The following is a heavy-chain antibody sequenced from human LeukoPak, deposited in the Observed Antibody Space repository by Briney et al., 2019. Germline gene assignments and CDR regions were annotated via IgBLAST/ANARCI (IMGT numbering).Heavy chain of an antibody. Sequence: SQTLSLTCAISGDSVSSNSAAWNWIRQSPSRGLEWLGRTYYRSKWYNDYAVSVKSRITINPDTSKNQFSLQLNSVTPEDTAVYYCARDPGNWEDYYYYYGMDVWGQGTTVTVSS. V-gene: IGHV6-1*01. D-gene: IGHD7-27*01. CDR2: TYYRSKWYN. CDR3: ARDPGNWEDYYYYYGMDV. CDR1: GDSVSSNSAA. J-gene: IGHJ6*02.